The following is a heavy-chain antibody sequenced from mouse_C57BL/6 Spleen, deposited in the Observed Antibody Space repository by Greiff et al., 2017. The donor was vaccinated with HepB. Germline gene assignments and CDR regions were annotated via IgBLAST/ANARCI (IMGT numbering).Heavy chain of an antibody. CDR2: ISDGGSYT. Sequence: VQLKESGGGLVKPGGSLKLSCAASGFTFSSYAMSWVRQTPEKRLEWVATISDGGSYTYYPDNVKGRFTISRDNAKNNLYLQMSHLKSDDTAMYYCARGELGRYFDVWGTGTTVTVSS. CDR3: ARGELGRYFDV. V-gene: IGHV5-4*01. D-gene: IGHD4-1*01. CDR1: GFTFSSYA. J-gene: IGHJ1*03.